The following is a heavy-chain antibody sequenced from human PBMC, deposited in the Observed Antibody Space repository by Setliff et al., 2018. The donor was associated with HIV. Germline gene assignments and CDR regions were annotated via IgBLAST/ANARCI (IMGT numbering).Heavy chain of an antibody. D-gene: IGHD6-19*01. CDR2: ISRNNDTI. CDR1: GFTFGHYA. V-gene: IGHV3-9*01. J-gene: IGHJ4*02. Sequence: PGGSLRLSCAGSGFTFGHYAMHWVRQAPGKGLEWVSGISRNNDTIDYADSVKGRFTISRDNARNSLYLQLSSLRAEDTAFYFCAKSLYSSGYNSFDYWGQGILVTVSS. CDR3: AKSLYSSGYNSFDY.